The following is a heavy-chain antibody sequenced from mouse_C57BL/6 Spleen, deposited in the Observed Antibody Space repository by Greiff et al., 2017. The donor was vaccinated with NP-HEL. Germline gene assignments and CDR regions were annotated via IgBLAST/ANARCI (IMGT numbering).Heavy chain of an antibody. CDR1: GFNIKDDY. D-gene: IGHD1-1*01. J-gene: IGHJ2*01. V-gene: IGHV14-4*01. CDR2: IDPENGDT. Sequence: VQLKQSGAELVRPGASVKLSCTASGFNIKDDYMHWVKQRPEQGLEWIGWIDPENGDTEYASKFQGKATITAETSSNTAYLQLSSLTSEDNAVYYCTSPTYYRSSLHFCHRGQGTTLTVSS. CDR3: TSPTYYRSSLHFCH.